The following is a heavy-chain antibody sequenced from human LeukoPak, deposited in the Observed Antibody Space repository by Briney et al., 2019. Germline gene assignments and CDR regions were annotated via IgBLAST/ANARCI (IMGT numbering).Heavy chain of an antibody. J-gene: IGHJ4*02. CDR3: ARDQLGVVVVAATPGYY. V-gene: IGHV1-2*02. Sequence: GASVKVSCKASGYTFRGYYMHWVRQAPGQGLEWMGWINPNSGGTNYAQKFQGRVTMTRDTSISTAYMELSRLRSDDTAVYYCARDQLGVVVVAATPGYYWGQGTLVTVSS. CDR2: INPNSGGT. D-gene: IGHD2-15*01. CDR1: GYTFRGYY.